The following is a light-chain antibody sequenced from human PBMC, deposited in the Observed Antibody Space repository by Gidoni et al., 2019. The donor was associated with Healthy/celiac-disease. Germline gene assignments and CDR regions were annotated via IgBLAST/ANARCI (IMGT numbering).Light chain of an antibody. Sequence: DIQMTQSPSSLSASVGDRVTIPCRASQGISNYLAWYQQKPGKVPKLLMYAASTLQSGVPSRFSGSGSGTDFTLTISSLQPEDVATYYCQKYNSAPPAFGQGTKVEIK. CDR3: QKYNSAPPA. CDR1: QGISNY. CDR2: AAS. V-gene: IGKV1-27*01. J-gene: IGKJ1*01.